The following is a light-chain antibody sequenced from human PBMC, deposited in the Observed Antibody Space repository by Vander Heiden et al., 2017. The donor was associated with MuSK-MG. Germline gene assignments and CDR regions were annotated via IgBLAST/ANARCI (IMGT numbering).Light chain of an antibody. Sequence: AIRMTPSPSSFSASTGDRVTITCRASQGISSYLAWYQQKPVKAPKLLIYAASTLQSGVPSRFSRSGSGTDFTLTISCLQSEDFATYYCQQYYSYPRTFGQGTKVEIK. J-gene: IGKJ1*01. CDR1: QGISSY. CDR2: AAS. V-gene: IGKV1-8*01. CDR3: QQYYSYPRT.